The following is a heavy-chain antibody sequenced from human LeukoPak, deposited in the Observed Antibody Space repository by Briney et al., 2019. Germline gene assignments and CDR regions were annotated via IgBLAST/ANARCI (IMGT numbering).Heavy chain of an antibody. CDR2: ISSSGSTI. Sequence: GGSLRLSCAASGFTFSSYEMNWVRQAPGKGLEWVSYISSSGSTIYYADSVKGRFTISRDNAKNSLYLQMNSLRAVDTAVYYCASRGSYSDYWGQGTLVTVSS. D-gene: IGHD1-26*01. CDR1: GFTFSSYE. V-gene: IGHV3-48*03. J-gene: IGHJ4*02. CDR3: ASRGSYSDY.